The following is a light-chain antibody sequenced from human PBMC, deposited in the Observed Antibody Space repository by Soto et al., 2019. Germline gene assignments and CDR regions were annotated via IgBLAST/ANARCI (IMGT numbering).Light chain of an antibody. J-gene: IGKJ1*01. Sequence: VHVTQSPSTESSSAGERVTVNXRASHTIIIWWSWYPQNPGXAPHXXXAAXATLKSGGPSRXSGSGSAKEFTLTISSLQPDDFANYYFQHYNSDSEAFGQGTKVDIK. CDR1: HTIIIW. V-gene: IGKV1-5*03. CDR3: QHYNSDSEA. CDR2: AXA.